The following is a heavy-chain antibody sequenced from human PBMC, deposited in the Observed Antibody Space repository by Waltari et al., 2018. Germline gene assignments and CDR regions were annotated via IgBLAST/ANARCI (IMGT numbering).Heavy chain of an antibody. D-gene: IGHD6-19*01. CDR1: GITIVDYA. CDR2: ISGGGRGT. Sequence: EVRLLESGGGLVQPGGSLRLSCAASGITIVDYARNWARQAPGRGPEWVASISGGGRGTYYADSVKGRFTISRDTSTNTVYLQLNSLRAEDTAVYYCLKPHVAVAGVDAFDVWGPGTLVTVSS. CDR3: LKPHVAVAGVDAFDV. J-gene: IGHJ3*01. V-gene: IGHV3-23*01.